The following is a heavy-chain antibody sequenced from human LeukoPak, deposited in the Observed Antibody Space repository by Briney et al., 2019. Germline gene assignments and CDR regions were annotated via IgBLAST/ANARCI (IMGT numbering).Heavy chain of an antibody. CDR1: GGSISSYY. Sequence: SETLPLTCTVSGGSISSYYWSWIRQSAGKGLEWIGRIYSSGSTNYNPSLKSRVTMSVDTSKNQFSLNLSSVTAADTAVYYCARDASSPTHNFDYWGQGTLVTVSS. CDR2: IYSSGST. CDR3: ARDASSPTHNFDY. J-gene: IGHJ4*02. V-gene: IGHV4-4*07. D-gene: IGHD6-13*01.